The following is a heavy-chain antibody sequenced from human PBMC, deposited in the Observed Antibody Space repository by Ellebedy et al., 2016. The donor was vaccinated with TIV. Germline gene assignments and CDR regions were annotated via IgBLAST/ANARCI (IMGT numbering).Heavy chain of an antibody. CDR3: TTDSPLFWSGYPGY. V-gene: IGHV3-15*07. J-gene: IGHJ4*02. CDR2: IKSKTDGGTT. D-gene: IGHD3-3*01. Sequence: GESLKISXAASGFTFSNAWMNWVRQAPGKGLEWVGRIKSKTDGGTTDYAAPVKGRFTISRDDSKNTLYLQMNSLKTEDTAVYYCTTDSPLFWSGYPGYWGQGTLVTVSS. CDR1: GFTFSNAW.